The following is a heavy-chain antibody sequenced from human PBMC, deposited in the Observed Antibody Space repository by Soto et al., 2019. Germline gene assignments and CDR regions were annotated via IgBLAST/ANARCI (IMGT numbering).Heavy chain of an antibody. D-gene: IGHD6-25*01. CDR3: ARHLLPCGASTCYGMDV. Sequence: EVQLVQSGAEVKKPGESLKISCKASGYSFATYWIGWVRQMPGKGLEWMGIIYPGDSNTIYSPSFQGQVTISADKSISTAYLQWSSLKASDTARYYCARHLLPCGASTCYGMDVWGQGTTVTVSS. CDR1: GYSFATYW. V-gene: IGHV5-51*01. CDR2: IYPGDSNT. J-gene: IGHJ6*02.